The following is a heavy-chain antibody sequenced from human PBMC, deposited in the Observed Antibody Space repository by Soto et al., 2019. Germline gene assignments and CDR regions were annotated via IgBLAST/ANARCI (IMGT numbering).Heavy chain of an antibody. CDR2: IYYSGST. D-gene: IGHD3-9*01. V-gene: IGHV4-31*03. Sequence: TLSLTCTVSGGSISSGGYYWSWIRQHPGKGLEWIGYIYYSGSTYYNPSLKSRVTISVDTSKNQFSLKLSSVTAADTAVYYCARVLRHYDILTGYYPEYFDYWGQGTLVTVSS. J-gene: IGHJ4*02. CDR3: ARVLRHYDILTGYYPEYFDY. CDR1: GGSISSGGYY.